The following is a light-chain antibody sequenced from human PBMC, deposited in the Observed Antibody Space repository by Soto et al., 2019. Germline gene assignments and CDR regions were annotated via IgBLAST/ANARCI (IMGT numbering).Light chain of an antibody. CDR2: KAS. Sequence: DIQMTQSPSTLSASVGDRVTITCRASQSISIWLAWYQQKPGKAPKILIYKASSLESGVPSRFSGSGSGTEFTLTINSLQPDDFATYYCQQYSVYWTFGQGTKVDIK. J-gene: IGKJ1*01. CDR1: QSISIW. CDR3: QQYSVYWT. V-gene: IGKV1-5*03.